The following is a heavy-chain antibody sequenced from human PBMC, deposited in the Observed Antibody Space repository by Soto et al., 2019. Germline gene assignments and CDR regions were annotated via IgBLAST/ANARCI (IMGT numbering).Heavy chain of an antibody. V-gene: IGHV3-30-3*01. Sequence: PVGSLRLSCAASGFTFSSYAMHWVRQAPGKGLEWVAVISYDGSNKYYADSVKGRFTISRDNSKNTLYLQMNSLRAEDMAVYYCARGRELYYYYYGMDVWGQGTTVTVSS. D-gene: IGHD1-26*01. CDR2: ISYDGSNK. CDR3: ARGRELYYYYYGMDV. J-gene: IGHJ6*02. CDR1: GFTFSSYA.